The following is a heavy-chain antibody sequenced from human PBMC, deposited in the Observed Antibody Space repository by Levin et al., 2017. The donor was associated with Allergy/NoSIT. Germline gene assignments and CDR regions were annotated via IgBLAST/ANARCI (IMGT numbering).Heavy chain of an antibody. CDR1: GYTFTSYD. CDR3: ARAPYDFWSGYWSRDDAFDI. V-gene: IGHV1-8*01. D-gene: IGHD3-3*01. Sequence: ASVKVSCKASGYTFTSYDINWVRQATGQGLEWMGWMNPNSGNTGYAQKFQGRVTMTRNTSISTAYMELSSLRSEDTAVYYCARAPYDFWSGYWSRDDAFDIWGQGTMVTVSS. J-gene: IGHJ3*02. CDR2: MNPNSGNT.